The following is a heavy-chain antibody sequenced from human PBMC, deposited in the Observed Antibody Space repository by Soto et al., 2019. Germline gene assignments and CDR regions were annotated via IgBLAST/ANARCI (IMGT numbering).Heavy chain of an antibody. CDR1: GGSFSGYY. CDR3: ARLVVPAAMTYYGMDV. J-gene: IGHJ6*02. V-gene: IGHV4-34*01. CDR2: INHSGST. Sequence: QVQLQQWGAGLLKPSETLSLTSAVYGGSFSGYYWSWIRQPPGKGLEWIGEINHSGSTNYNPSLKSRVTISVDKSKNQFSLKLSSVTAADTAVYYCARLVVPAAMTYYGMDVWGQGTTVTVSS. D-gene: IGHD2-2*01.